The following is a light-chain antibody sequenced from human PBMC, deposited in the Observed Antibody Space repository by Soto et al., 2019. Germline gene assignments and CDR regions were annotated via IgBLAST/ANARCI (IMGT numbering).Light chain of an antibody. Sequence: QSVLTQPPSASGTPGQRVTISCSGNNSNIGSNDVDWYQQLPGTAPKVLIFKNNQRPSGVPDRFSGSKSGTSASLVITGLQSDAEADYYCAAWDDSLSDYVFGTGTKLTVL. CDR3: AAWDDSLSDYV. V-gene: IGLV1-47*01. CDR1: NSNIGSND. CDR2: KNN. J-gene: IGLJ1*01.